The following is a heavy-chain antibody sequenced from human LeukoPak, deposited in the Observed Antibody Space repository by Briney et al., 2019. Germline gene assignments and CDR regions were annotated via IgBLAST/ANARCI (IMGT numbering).Heavy chain of an antibody. J-gene: IGHJ4*02. Sequence: GGSLRLSCATSGFTFTNDWMSWVRQAPGKGLEWVGLIKSNADGGTTDYAAPVKGRFTISRDDSKTTLYLQMNTLKSEDTALYYCTTANGIAAAFYFDYWGQGTLVTVSS. CDR1: GFTFTNDW. CDR3: TTANGIAAAFYFDY. V-gene: IGHV3-15*01. D-gene: IGHD6-13*01. CDR2: IKSNADGGTT.